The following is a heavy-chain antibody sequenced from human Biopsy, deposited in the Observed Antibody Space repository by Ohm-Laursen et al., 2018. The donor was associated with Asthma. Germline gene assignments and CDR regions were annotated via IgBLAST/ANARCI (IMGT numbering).Heavy chain of an antibody. J-gene: IGHJ4*02. CDR1: GFTFSDYY. CDR3: ARGSYSSGLYDDFES. V-gene: IGHV3-11*01. D-gene: IGHD6-19*01. CDR2: INGKSNSI. Sequence: SLRLSCAATGFTFSDYYMSWICQAPGKGLEWISYINGKSNSIEYADSVKGRFTISRDNAKNSLYLQMNSLRAEDTAVYYCARGSYSSGLYDDFESWGQGTLVTVSS.